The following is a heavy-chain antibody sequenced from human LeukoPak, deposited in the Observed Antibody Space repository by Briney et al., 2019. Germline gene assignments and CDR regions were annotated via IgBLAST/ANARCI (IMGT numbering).Heavy chain of an antibody. CDR2: TYYRSKWYT. D-gene: IGHD3-10*01. V-gene: IGHV6-1*01. CDR1: GDSVSSNSAA. Sequence: SQTLSLTCAISGDSVSSNSAAWNWIRQSPSRGLEWLGRTYYRSKWYTDYAVSVKSRITINPDTSKNQFSLQLNSVTPEDTAVYYCARTSDISGSGSYKDWGQGTLVTVSS. J-gene: IGHJ4*02. CDR3: ARTSDISGSGSYKD.